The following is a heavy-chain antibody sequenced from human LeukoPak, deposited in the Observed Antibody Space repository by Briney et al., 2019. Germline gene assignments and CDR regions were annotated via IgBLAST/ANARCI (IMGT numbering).Heavy chain of an antibody. V-gene: IGHV5-51*01. CDR1: GYSFTSYW. D-gene: IGHD5-18*01. CDR2: IYPGDSDT. CDR3: ARLRYSYGPPVYYYYGMDV. J-gene: IGHJ6*02. Sequence: GESLKISCKGSGYSFTSYWIGWVRQMPGKGLEWMGIIYPGDSDTRYSPSFQGQVTISADKSISTAYLQWSSLKASDTAMYYCARLRYSYGPPVYYYYGMDVWGQGTTVTVSS.